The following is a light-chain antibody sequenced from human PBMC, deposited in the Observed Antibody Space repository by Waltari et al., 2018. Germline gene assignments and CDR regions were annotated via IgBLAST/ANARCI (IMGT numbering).Light chain of an antibody. J-gene: IGKJ2*01. V-gene: IGKV3-11*01. CDR3: QQRSNWPYT. CDR2: DSS. CDR1: QSVSSF. Sequence: EIVLTQSPATLSLSPGERATLSCRASQSVSSFLSWYQQKPGQAPRPLIYDSSNRATAFPARFSGSGSGTDFTLTISSLEPEDFAVYFCQQRSNWPYTFGQGTKLEIK.